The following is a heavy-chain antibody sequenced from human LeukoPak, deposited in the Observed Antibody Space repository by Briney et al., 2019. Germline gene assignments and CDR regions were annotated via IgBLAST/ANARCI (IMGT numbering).Heavy chain of an antibody. Sequence: SETLSLTCTVSGASMTSDYWSWIRQPPGKGLGWIGYIYHSGTIHYSPSLESRVTISIDTSKNQFSLKLRSVTAADTAVYYCARGSPVGNSWGQGTLVTVSS. CDR3: ARGSPVGNS. J-gene: IGHJ4*02. V-gene: IGHV4-59*01. D-gene: IGHD1-14*01. CDR2: IYHSGTI. CDR1: GASMTSDY.